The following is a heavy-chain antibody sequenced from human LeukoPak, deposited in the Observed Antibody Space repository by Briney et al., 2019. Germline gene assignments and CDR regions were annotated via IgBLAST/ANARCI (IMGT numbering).Heavy chain of an antibody. CDR2: IIPILGIA. CDR3: ARGGYSGYDVENWFDP. V-gene: IGHV1-69*04. CDR1: GGTFSSYA. J-gene: IGHJ5*02. D-gene: IGHD5-12*01. Sequence: GASVKVSCKASGGTFSSYAISWVRQAPGQGLEWMGRIIPILGIANYAQKFQGRVTITADKSTSTAYMELSSLRSEDTAVYYCARGGYSGYDVENWFDPWGQGTLVTVSS.